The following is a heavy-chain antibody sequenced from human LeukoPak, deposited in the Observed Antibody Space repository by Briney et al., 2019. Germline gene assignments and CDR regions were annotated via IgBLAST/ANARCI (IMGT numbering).Heavy chain of an antibody. V-gene: IGHV3-23*01. CDR2: IIGNGGTK. Sequence: QPGGSLRLSCEASGFIFSSYAMNWVRRAPGKGLEWVALIIGNGGTKYYADSVKGRFTISRDNYKEILYLQMNSLRVEDTAVYYCAKVHSFSLEQYYLDYWGQGALVTVSS. J-gene: IGHJ4*02. CDR3: AKVHSFSLEQYYLDY. D-gene: IGHD1-26*01. CDR1: GFIFSSYA.